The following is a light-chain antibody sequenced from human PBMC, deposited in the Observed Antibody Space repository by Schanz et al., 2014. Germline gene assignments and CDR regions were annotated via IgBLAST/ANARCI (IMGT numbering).Light chain of an antibody. V-gene: IGKV3D-15*02. CDR2: GAS. CDR1: QSVSSN. J-gene: IGKJ2*01. Sequence: EIVMTQSPATLSVSPGERATLSCRASQSVSSNLAWYHQKPGQAPRLLIYGASTRATGIPARFSGSGSGTDFTLTISSLEPEDFAVYYCQQYGDSPYTFGQGTKLEIK. CDR3: QQYGDSPYT.